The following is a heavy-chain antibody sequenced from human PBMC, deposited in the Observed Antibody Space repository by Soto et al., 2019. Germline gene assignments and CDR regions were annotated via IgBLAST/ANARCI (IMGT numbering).Heavy chain of an antibody. J-gene: IGHJ4*02. CDR2: IGGSGGTT. D-gene: IGHD6-6*01. CDR1: GFTFSSYG. Sequence: EVQLLESGGGLVQPGGSLRLSCAASGFTFSSYGMDWVRQAPGKGLEWVSAIGGSGGTTYYADSVKGRFTISRDISKNTLYLQMNSLRAEDTAVYYCATELGHARPFDYWGQGTLVTVSS. CDR3: ATELGHARPFDY. V-gene: IGHV3-23*01.